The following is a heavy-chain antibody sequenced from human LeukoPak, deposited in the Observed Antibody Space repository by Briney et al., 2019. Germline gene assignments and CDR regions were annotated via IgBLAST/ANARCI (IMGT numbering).Heavy chain of an antibody. J-gene: IGHJ4*02. V-gene: IGHV3-23*01. CDR3: AREPSH. Sequence: GGSLRLSCAASGFTFSNYAMSWVRQAPGKGLEWVSALSGSGGSTYYADSVKGRFTISRGNSKNTLFLQMSSLRAEDTAIYYCAREPSHWGQGTLVTVSS. CDR1: GFTFSNYA. CDR2: LSGSGGST.